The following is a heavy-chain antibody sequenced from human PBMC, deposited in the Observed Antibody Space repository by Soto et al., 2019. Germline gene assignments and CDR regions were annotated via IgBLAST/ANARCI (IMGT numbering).Heavy chain of an antibody. J-gene: IGHJ4*02. Sequence: GGSLRLSCGGSGFRFSDYAMGWVRQAPGKGLEWVSRMNSDGSTTNYADSVKGRFTVSRDNAKNTLYLQMNSLRAEDTAVYYCATAEVDYWGPGTLVTVSS. CDR3: ATAEVDY. V-gene: IGHV3-74*01. CDR1: GFRFSDYA. CDR2: MNSDGSTT.